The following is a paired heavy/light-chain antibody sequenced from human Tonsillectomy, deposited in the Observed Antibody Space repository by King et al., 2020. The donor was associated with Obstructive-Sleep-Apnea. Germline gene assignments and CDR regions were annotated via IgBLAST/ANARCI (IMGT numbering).Heavy chain of an antibody. J-gene: IGHJ5*02. CDR2: IKQDGSEK. CDR3: ARSGDVVLAGEEDWFDP. V-gene: IGHV3-7*01. D-gene: IGHD3-3*02. Sequence: EVQLVDSGGGLVQPGGSLRLSCEGSGFTFSNHWMSWVRQAPGKGLEWVANIKQDGSEKYYVDSVKGRFTISRDNAKNSVYLQMNSLRAEDTAVYFCARSGDVVLAGEEDWFDPWGQGTLVTVSS. CDR1: GFTFSNHW.
Light chain of an antibody. Sequence: SYELTQPPSVSVSPGQTARITCSGDALPRKFAYWYQQKSGQAPVLVIYEDSKRPSGIPKRFSGSSSGTMVTLSISGAQVEDEADYYCYSTDISGNHRVFGGGTKLTVL. V-gene: IGLV3-10*01. J-gene: IGLJ3*02. CDR2: EDS. CDR1: ALPRKF. CDR3: YSTDISGNHRV.